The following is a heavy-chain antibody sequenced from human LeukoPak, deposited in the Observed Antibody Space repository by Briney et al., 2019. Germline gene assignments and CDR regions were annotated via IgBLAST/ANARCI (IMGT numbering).Heavy chain of an antibody. Sequence: GGSLRLSCAASGFTFSSNWMHWVRQAPGEGLVWVSRINEDGSTTNYADSVKGRSTIFRDNAKNTLYLQVNSLRAEDTAVYYCVRDLGGRSGHWGQGTLVTVSS. J-gene: IGHJ4*02. V-gene: IGHV3-74*01. CDR3: VRDLGGRSGH. CDR1: GFTFSSNW. CDR2: INEDGSTT. D-gene: IGHD1-26*01.